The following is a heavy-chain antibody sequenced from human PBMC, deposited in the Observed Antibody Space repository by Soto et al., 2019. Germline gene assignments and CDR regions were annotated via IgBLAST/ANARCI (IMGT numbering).Heavy chain of an antibody. D-gene: IGHD6-6*01. CDR2: IYPGDSYT. CDR3: VVYSSSSGRHFDY. V-gene: IGHV5-51*01. J-gene: IGHJ4*02. CDR1: GYLFSKYC. Sequence: GGSPKTPCKSFGYLFSKYCIGWVRQIPGKGLEWMGIIYPGDSYTRYSPSFQGQVTISADKSITTAYLQWRSLKASDTAIYYCVVYSSSSGRHFDYWGQGTLVTVSS.